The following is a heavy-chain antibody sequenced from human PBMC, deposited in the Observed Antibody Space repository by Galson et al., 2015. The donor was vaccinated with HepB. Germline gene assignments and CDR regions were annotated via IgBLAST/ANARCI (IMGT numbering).Heavy chain of an antibody. Sequence: SLRLSCAASGFTFNYYWMHWVRQAPGKGLVWVSRINHDGSSITYAESVKGRFTISRDNARNTLSLQMNSLRAEDTAVYFCVRAPYSIGQGYYFDSWGQGTLVTVSS. CDR3: VRAPYSIGQGYYFDS. D-gene: IGHD6-19*01. CDR1: GFTFNYYW. CDR2: INHDGSSI. V-gene: IGHV3-74*01. J-gene: IGHJ4*02.